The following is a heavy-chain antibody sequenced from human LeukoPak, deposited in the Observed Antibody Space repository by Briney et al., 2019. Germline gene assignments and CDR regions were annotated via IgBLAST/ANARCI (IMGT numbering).Heavy chain of an antibody. CDR1: GYSFTTYW. V-gene: IGHV5-51*01. CDR2: IYPDDSDT. Sequence: GESLKISCKTSGYSFTTYWIGWVRQMPGTGLEWVGAIYPDDSDTRYSPSFQGQVVISADRSISTAYLQWSSLKASDTAMYYCARRGYSYGPYVDYWGQGTLVTVSS. D-gene: IGHD5-18*01. CDR3: ARRGYSYGPYVDY. J-gene: IGHJ4*02.